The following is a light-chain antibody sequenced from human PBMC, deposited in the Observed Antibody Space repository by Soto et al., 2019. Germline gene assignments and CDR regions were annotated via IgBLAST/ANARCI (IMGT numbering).Light chain of an antibody. CDR3: QHYHNWPPWT. Sequence: DIVMTQSPDTLSVSPGERATLSCRASQSISNNLAWYQHKPGQAPRLLIFGASTRATGIPVRFSGSGSGTEFTLTISSMQSEDFAVYYCQHYHNWPPWTFGQGTKVEIK. J-gene: IGKJ1*01. CDR1: QSISNN. V-gene: IGKV3-15*01. CDR2: GAS.